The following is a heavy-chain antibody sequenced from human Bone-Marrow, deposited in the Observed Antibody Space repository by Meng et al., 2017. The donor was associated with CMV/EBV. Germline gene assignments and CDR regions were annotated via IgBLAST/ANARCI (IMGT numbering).Heavy chain of an antibody. CDR2: IKSKTDGGTT. CDR1: GFTFSSYA. CDR3: TVRTALGYCSGGSCYNRFEY. Sequence: GGSLRLSCAASGFTFSSYAMSWVRQAPGKGLEWVGRIKSKTDGGTTDYAAPVKGRFTISRDDSKNTLYLQMNSLKTEDTAVYYCTVRTALGYCSGGSCYNRFEYWGQGTLVTVSS. V-gene: IGHV3-15*01. J-gene: IGHJ4*02. D-gene: IGHD2-15*01.